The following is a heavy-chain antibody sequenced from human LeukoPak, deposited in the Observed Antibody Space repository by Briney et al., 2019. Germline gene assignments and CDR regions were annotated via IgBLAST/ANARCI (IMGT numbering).Heavy chain of an antibody. V-gene: IGHV3-48*03. Sequence: GGSLRLSCAASGFTFSSYEMNWVRQAPGKGLEWVSYISSSGSTIYYADSVKGRFTISRDNAKNSLYLQMNSLRAEDTAVYYCARGGSDYGSGRFFDYWGQGTLVTVSS. CDR2: ISSSGSTI. CDR3: ARGGSDYGSGRFFDY. CDR1: GFTFSSYE. J-gene: IGHJ4*02. D-gene: IGHD3-10*01.